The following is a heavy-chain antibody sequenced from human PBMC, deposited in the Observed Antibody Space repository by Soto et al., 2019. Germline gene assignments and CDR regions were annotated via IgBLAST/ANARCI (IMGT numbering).Heavy chain of an antibody. CDR1: GYTFTSYG. J-gene: IGHJ4*02. D-gene: IGHD3-16*02. CDR2: ISAYNGNT. Sequence: QVQLVQSGAEVKKPGASVKVSCKASGYTFTSYGISWVRQAPGQGLEWMGWISAYNGNTNYAQKLQGRVTMTTDTATSTAYMELRSLRSDDTAVYCCARSVSGVGLRLGELSFSDYWGQGTLVTVSS. CDR3: ARSVSGVGLRLGELSFSDY. V-gene: IGHV1-18*01.